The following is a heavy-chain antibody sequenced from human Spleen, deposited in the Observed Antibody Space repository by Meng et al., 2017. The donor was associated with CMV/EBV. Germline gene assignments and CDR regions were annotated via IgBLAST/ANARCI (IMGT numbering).Heavy chain of an antibody. CDR1: GFTFSSYS. D-gene: IGHD2-2*01. CDR3: ARVGYCSSTSCPYYYYYGMDV. Sequence: ETLSLTCAASGFTFSSYSMNWVRQAPGKGLEWVSYISSSSSTIYYADSVTGRFTISRDNAKNSLYLQMNSLRAEDTAVYYCARVGYCSSTSCPYYYYYGMDVWGQGTTVTVSS. V-gene: IGHV3-48*04. J-gene: IGHJ6*02. CDR2: ISSSSSTI.